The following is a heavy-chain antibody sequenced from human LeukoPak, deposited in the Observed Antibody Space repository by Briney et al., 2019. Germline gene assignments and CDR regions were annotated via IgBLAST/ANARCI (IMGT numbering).Heavy chain of an antibody. Sequence: PSETLSLTCTVSGGSISSSSCYWGWIRQPPGKGLEWIGSIYYSGSTYYNPSLKSRVTISVDTSKNQFSLKLSSVTAADTAVYYCASLYYDFSPYYFDYWGQGTLVTVSS. CDR2: IYYSGST. CDR3: ASLYYDFSPYYFDY. J-gene: IGHJ4*02. D-gene: IGHD3-3*01. V-gene: IGHV4-39*07. CDR1: GGSISSSSCY.